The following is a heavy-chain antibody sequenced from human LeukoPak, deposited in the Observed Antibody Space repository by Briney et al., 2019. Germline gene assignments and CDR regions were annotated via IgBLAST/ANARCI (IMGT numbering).Heavy chain of an antibody. CDR1: GDSVSSNSAT. D-gene: IGHD3-16*02. CDR3: AREFDRTTLSLGFDY. J-gene: IGHJ4*02. V-gene: IGHV6-1*01. CDR2: TYYRSKWYN. Sequence: QTLSLTCAISGDSVSSNSATWNWSRQSPSRGLEWLGRTYYRSKWYNDYAVSVKSRITINPDTSKNQFSLQLNSVTPEDTAVYYRAREFDRTTLSLGFDYWGQGTLVTVSS.